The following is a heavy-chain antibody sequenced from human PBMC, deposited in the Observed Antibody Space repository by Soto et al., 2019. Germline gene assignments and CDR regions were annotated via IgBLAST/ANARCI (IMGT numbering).Heavy chain of an antibody. Sequence: DVQLLEYGGGLVQPEGSLRLSRAASGFTFSSYAMGWVRQGPGKGLEWVAVVSIGGSTHYADSVRGRFTISRDNSKNTLSLQMNSLTAEDTAVYFCAKRRGAGGHFDYWGQGALVTVSS. J-gene: IGHJ4*02. CDR1: GFTFSSYA. CDR3: AKRRGAGGHFDY. CDR2: VSIGGST. V-gene: IGHV3-23*01. D-gene: IGHD2-15*01.